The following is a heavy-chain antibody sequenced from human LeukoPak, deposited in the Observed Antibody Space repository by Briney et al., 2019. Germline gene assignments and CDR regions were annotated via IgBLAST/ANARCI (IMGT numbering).Heavy chain of an antibody. CDR3: ARDRGYSYGIFDY. Sequence: ASVKVSCKASGYTFTSYDINWVRQATGQGLEWMGWMNPNSGNTGYAQKFQGRVTMTRNTSISTAYMELSSLRSDDTAVYYCARDRGYSYGIFDYWGQGTLVTVSS. D-gene: IGHD5-18*01. V-gene: IGHV1-8*01. J-gene: IGHJ4*02. CDR2: MNPNSGNT. CDR1: GYTFTSYD.